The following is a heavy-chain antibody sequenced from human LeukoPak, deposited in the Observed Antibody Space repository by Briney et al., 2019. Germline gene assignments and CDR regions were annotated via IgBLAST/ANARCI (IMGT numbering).Heavy chain of an antibody. CDR2: ISRSSDTT. V-gene: IGHV3-48*01. D-gene: IGHD1-26*01. CDR1: GFTFTDYA. Sequence: PGGSLRLSCAVSGFTFTDYAMNWFRQAPGKGLEWLSYISRSSDTTYYADSVKGRFTISRDNAKSSLFLQMNTLRAEDTAVYYCAREGAPWGQGTLVTVSS. J-gene: IGHJ4*02. CDR3: AREGAP.